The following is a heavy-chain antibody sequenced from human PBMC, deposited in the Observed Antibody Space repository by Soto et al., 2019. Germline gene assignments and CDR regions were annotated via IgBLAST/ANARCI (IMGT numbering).Heavy chain of an antibody. CDR3: ARDRPIRYFDWTRGDNWFDP. CDR2: INHSGST. V-gene: IGHV4-34*01. Sequence: QSLTSAVYGGSFSGYDWSWIRAPPGKGLEWIGEINHSGSTNYNPSLKSRVTISVDTSKNQFSLKLSSVTAADTAVYYCARDRPIRYFDWTRGDNWFDPWGQGTLVTVSS. D-gene: IGHD3-9*01. J-gene: IGHJ5*02. CDR1: GGSFSGYD.